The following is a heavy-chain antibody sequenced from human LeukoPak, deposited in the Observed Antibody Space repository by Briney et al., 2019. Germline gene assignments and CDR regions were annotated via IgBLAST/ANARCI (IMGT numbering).Heavy chain of an antibody. D-gene: IGHD1-26*01. CDR3: AREYSGSYYLSFDI. CDR2: INTDGSTT. J-gene: IGHJ3*02. Sequence: GGTLRLSCAASGFTFGSYWMHWVRQAPGKGLVWVSRINTDGSTTSYAYSVKGRSTISRDNAKNTLYLQMNSLRAEDTAVYYCAREYSGSYYLSFDIWGQGTMVTVSS. CDR1: GFTFGSYW. V-gene: IGHV3-74*01.